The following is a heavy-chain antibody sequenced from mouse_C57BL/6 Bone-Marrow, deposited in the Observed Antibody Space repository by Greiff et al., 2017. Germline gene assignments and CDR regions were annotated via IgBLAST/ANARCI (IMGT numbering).Heavy chain of an antibody. J-gene: IGHJ3*01. CDR1: GFTFSDYG. D-gene: IGHD1-1*01. CDR3: ARDGKGRFAY. V-gene: IGHV5-17*01. Sequence: DVKLVESGGGLVKPGGSLTLSCAASGFTFSDYGMHWVRQAPEKGLEWVAYISSGSSTIYYADTVKGRFTISRDNAKNTLFLQMTSLRSEDTAMYYCARDGKGRFAYWGQGTLVTVSA. CDR2: ISSGSSTI.